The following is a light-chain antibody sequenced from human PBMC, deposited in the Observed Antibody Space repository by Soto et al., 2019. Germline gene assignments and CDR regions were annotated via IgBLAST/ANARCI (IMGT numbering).Light chain of an antibody. Sequence: QAVVTQEPSLTESPGGTVTLTCGSSTGAVTSGHYPYWFEQKPGQAPRTLIYDTSNKHSWTPARFSGSLLGGKAALTLSGAQPEDEAEYYCLLSYSGARLVVFGGGTKLTVL. CDR2: DTS. V-gene: IGLV7-46*01. CDR1: TGAVTSGHY. J-gene: IGLJ2*01. CDR3: LLSYSGARLVV.